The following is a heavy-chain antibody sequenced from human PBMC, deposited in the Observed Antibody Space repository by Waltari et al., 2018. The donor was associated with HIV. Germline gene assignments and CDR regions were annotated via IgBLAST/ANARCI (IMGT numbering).Heavy chain of an antibody. CDR1: GASMLDNY. J-gene: IGHJ1*01. CDR2: AGPGGKV. V-gene: IGHV4-34*03. D-gene: IGHD3-10*01. Sequence: QLQQGGTGLLKPSEALPHTCSVYGASMLDNYRPWLCEPPGKGRQVLGEAGPGGKVYVVPSLGHRLSLSTDSSKNQFSLSLTSVVAAATAVYFCSRGLQMTSYASGNWLWEDMLSKYFFYLWGQGTRV. CDR3: SRGLQMTSYASGNWLWEDMLSKYFFYL.